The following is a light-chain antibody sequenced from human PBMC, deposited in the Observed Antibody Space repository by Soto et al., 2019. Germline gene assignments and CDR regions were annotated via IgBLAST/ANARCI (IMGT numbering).Light chain of an antibody. V-gene: IGKV2-28*01. Sequence: DIVMTQSPLSLPVTPGEPASISCRSSQSLLHSNGYNYLDWYLQKPGQSPQLLIYLGSNRASGVPDRFSGSGSGTDFTLKISRVEAEDVGVYYCMQALQIPPTFG. J-gene: IGKJ5*01. CDR2: LGS. CDR1: QSLLHSNGYNY. CDR3: MQALQIPPT.